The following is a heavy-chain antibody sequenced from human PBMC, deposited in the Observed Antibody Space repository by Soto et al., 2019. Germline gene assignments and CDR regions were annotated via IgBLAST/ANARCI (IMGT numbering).Heavy chain of an antibody. CDR2: VYYTGGT. CDR3: GRQGIDSLQGRVDV. V-gene: IGHV4-59*08. Sequence: QVHVQQSGPGLVKPSETLSLSCTVSSGPSSSHNWGWIRQPPGRGLEWIGYVYYTGGTSYNPYLKSRFTISADTSTNHISLTLSSVTAADTAVYYGGRQGIDSLQGRVDVWGQGTTVSVSS. D-gene: IGHD4-4*01. CDR1: SGPSSSHN. J-gene: IGHJ6*02.